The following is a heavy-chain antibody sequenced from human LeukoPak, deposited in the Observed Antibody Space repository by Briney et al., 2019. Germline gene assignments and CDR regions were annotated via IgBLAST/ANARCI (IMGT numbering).Heavy chain of an antibody. V-gene: IGHV4-31*03. CDR2: IYYSGST. CDR3: ARECGGGYYVDV. J-gene: IGHJ6*03. CDR1: GGSISSGGYY. D-gene: IGHD3-16*01. Sequence: SQTLSLTCTVSGGSISSGGYYWSWIRQHPGKGLEWIGYIYYSGSTYYNPSLKSRVTISVDTSKNQFSLKLSSVTAADTAVYYCARECGGGYYVDVWGKGTTVTVSS.